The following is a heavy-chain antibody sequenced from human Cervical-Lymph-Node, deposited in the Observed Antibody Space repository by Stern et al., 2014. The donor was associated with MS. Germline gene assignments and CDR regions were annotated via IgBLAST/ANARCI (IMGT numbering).Heavy chain of an antibody. Sequence: VQLVESGGGVVQPGTSLRLSCTASGFTFSSYGMHWVRPAPGKGLEWGAVVAYDGSKEHYADSVKGRFTISRDNSENTLYLQMDSLRPEDTAVYYCAKDWATGNFDYWGQGTLVTVSS. J-gene: IGHJ4*02. D-gene: IGHD5-12*01. CDR1: GFTFSSYG. CDR2: VAYDGSKE. V-gene: IGHV3-30*18. CDR3: AKDWATGNFDY.